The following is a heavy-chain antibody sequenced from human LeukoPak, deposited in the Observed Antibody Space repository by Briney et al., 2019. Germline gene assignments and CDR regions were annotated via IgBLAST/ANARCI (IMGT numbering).Heavy chain of an antibody. J-gene: IGHJ4*02. Sequence: ASVKVSCKASGYTFSSCYMHWVRQAPGQGPEWMGIINPSEGSTTYAQKFQGRDTMTRDTSTSTVYMELSSLRSEDTALYYCARHQGAGEYPFDYWGQGTLVTVSS. V-gene: IGHV1-46*01. CDR3: ARHQGAGEYPFDY. D-gene: IGHD3-16*01. CDR1: GYTFSSCY. CDR2: INPSEGST.